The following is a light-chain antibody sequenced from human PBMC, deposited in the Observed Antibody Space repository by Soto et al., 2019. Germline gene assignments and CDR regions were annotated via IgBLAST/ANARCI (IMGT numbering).Light chain of an antibody. V-gene: IGLV2-8*01. Sequence: QSALTQPPSASGSPGQSVTISCTGTSSDVGGSNYVSWYQQHPGKAPKLMIYEVTKRPSGVPDRFSASKSGNTASLTVSGLQAEDEADYYCSSYAGSNNLVFGGGTKLTGL. CDR1: SSDVGGSNY. CDR3: SSYAGSNNLV. CDR2: EVT. J-gene: IGLJ2*01.